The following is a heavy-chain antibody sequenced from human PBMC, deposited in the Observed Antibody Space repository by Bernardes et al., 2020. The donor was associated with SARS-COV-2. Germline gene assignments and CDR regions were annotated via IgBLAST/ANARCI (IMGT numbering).Heavy chain of an antibody. CDR1: GFSFDDYG. Sequence: GSLRLSRAASGFSFDDYGMSWVRQAPGKGLEWVSGINWNGGSTGYADSVKGRFTISRDNAKNSLYLQMNSLRAEDTALYHCARANYDILTGYSDAFDFWGQGTMVTVSS. CDR2: INWNGGST. CDR3: ARANYDILTGYSDAFDF. V-gene: IGHV3-20*01. D-gene: IGHD3-9*01. J-gene: IGHJ3*01.